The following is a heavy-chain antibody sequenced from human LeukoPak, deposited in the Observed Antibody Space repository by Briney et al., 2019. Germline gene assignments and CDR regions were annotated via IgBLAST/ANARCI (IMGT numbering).Heavy chain of an antibody. CDR2: IYYSGST. D-gene: IGHD3-3*01. J-gene: IGHJ5*02. Sequence: PSETLSLTCTVSGGSVSSGSYYWSWIRQPPGKGLGWIGYIYYSGSTNYNPSLKSRVTISVDTSKNQFSLKLSSVTAADTAVYYCARDRRYDFWSGLNWFDPWGQGTLVTVSS. CDR1: GGSVSSGSYY. V-gene: IGHV4-61*01. CDR3: ARDRRYDFWSGLNWFDP.